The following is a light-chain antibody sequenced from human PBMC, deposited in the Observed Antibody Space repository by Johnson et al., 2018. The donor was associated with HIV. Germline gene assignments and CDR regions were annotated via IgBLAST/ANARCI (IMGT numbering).Light chain of an antibody. CDR1: SSNVGNNY. CDR3: GTWASSLTVYV. CDR2: DNN. J-gene: IGLJ1*01. Sequence: QSVLTQPPSVSAAPGQKVTISCSGSSSNVGNNYVSWFQQLPGTAPKLLIYDNNERPSGIPDPFSGSKSGTSATLGITGLQTGDEADYYCGTWASSLTVYVFGTGTKVTVL. V-gene: IGLV1-51*01.